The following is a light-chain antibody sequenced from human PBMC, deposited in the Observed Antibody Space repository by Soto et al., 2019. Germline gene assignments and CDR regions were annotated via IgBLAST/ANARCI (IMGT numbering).Light chain of an antibody. CDR1: QSLRGW. J-gene: IGKJ5*01. CDR2: DAS. V-gene: IGKV1-5*01. Sequence: IRMTPSPSTLSAAVGDRVPITCRASQSLRGWLAWYQQRPGKAPKALIYDASTLASGVPSRFNGSGSGTEFTLTISSLQPDDFATYYCQQYITYSTFGQGTRL. CDR3: QQYITYST.